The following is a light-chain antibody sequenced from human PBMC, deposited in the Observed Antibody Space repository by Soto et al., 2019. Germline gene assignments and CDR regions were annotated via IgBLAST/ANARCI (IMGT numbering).Light chain of an antibody. CDR1: SSDIGGYDF. CDR2: EVS. J-gene: IGLJ1*01. V-gene: IGLV2-14*03. CDR3: SSYTTSSTRV. Sequence: QSALTQPASVSGSPGQSITISCTGTSSDIGGYDFVSWYQQHPDKAPKLMIYEVSHRPSGVSYRFSGSKSVNTATLTISGLQAEDEADYYCSSYTTSSTRVFGTGTKVTVL.